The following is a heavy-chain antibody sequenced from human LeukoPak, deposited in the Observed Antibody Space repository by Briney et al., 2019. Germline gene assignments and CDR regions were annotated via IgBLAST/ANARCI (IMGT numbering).Heavy chain of an antibody. J-gene: IGHJ3*02. CDR1: GYSFTSYW. V-gene: IGHV5-51*01. D-gene: IGHD3-22*01. CDR2: IYPGDSDT. CDR3: ATAGGDSSGLDAFDI. Sequence: GESLKISCKGSGYSFTSYWIGWVRQMPGKGLEWMGIIYPGDSDTRYSPSFQGQVTISADKSISTAYLQWSSLKASDTAMYYRATAGGDSSGLDAFDIWGQGTMVTVSS.